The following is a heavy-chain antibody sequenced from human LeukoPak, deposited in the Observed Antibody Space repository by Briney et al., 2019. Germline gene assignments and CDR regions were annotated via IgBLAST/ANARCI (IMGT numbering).Heavy chain of an antibody. CDR2: ISAYNGNT. V-gene: IGHV1-18*01. J-gene: IGHJ4*02. CDR1: GYTFTSYG. Sequence: ASVKVSCKASGYTFTSYGISWVRQAPGQGLEWMGWISAYNGNTNYAQKLQGRVTMTTDTSTSTAYMELRSLRSDDTAVYYCPRDTDTGNYYGSGSYYSPPGYWGQGTLVTVSS. CDR3: PRDTDTGNYYGSGSYYSPPGY. D-gene: IGHD3-10*01.